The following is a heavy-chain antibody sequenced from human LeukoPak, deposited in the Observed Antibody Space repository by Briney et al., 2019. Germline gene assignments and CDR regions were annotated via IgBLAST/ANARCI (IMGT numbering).Heavy chain of an antibody. CDR2: ISSSSSYI. CDR3: ARAVIVGATYAFDI. CDR1: GFTFSSYS. D-gene: IGHD1-26*01. Sequence: PGGSLRLSCAASGFTFSSYSMNWVRQAPGKGLEWVSSISSSSSYIYYADSVKGRFTISRDNAKNSLYLQMNSLRAEDTAVYYCARAVIVGATYAFDIWGQGTMVTVSS. V-gene: IGHV3-21*01. J-gene: IGHJ3*02.